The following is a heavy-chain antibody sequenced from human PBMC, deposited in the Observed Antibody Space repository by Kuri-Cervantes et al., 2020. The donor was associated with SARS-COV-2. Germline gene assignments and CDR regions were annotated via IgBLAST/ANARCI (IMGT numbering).Heavy chain of an antibody. CDR1: GFTFSSYS. D-gene: IGHD2-15*01. CDR2: ISSSSSYI. CDR3: ARDLSPYCSGGSCYSDY. Sequence: GGSLRLSCAASGFTFSSYSMNWVRQAPGKGLEWVSSISSSSSYIYYADSVKGRFTISRDNAKNSLYLQTNSLRAEDTAVYYCARDLSPYCSGGSCYSDYWGQGTPVTVSS. J-gene: IGHJ4*02. V-gene: IGHV3-21*01.